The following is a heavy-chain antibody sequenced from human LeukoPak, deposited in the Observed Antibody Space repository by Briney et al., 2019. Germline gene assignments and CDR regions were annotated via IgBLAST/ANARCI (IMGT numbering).Heavy chain of an antibody. Sequence: PSETLSLTCTVSGGSISSYYWSWIRQPPGKGLEGIGYIYYSGSTNYNPSLKSRVTISVDTSKNQFSLKLSPVTAADTAVYYCARVGRGDAFDIWGQGTMVTVSS. J-gene: IGHJ3*02. D-gene: IGHD6-25*01. CDR2: IYYSGST. V-gene: IGHV4-59*01. CDR1: GGSISSYY. CDR3: ARVGRGDAFDI.